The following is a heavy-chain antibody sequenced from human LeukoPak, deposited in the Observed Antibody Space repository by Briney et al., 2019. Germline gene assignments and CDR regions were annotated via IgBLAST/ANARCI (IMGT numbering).Heavy chain of an antibody. V-gene: IGHV3-23*01. D-gene: IGHD2-2*03. J-gene: IGHJ4*02. CDR3: AKEIACLDGYCRSAPMLGY. CDR2: ISGSGGST. Sequence: GGSLRLSCAASGFTFSSYAMSWVRQAPGKGLEWVSAISGSGGSTYYADSVKGRFTISRDNSKNTLYLQMNSLRAEDTAVYYCAKEIACLDGYCRSAPMLGYWGQGTLVTVSS. CDR1: GFTFSSYA.